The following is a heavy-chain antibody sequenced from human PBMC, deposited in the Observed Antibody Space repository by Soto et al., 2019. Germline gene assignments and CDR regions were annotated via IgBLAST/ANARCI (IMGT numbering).Heavy chain of an antibody. V-gene: IGHV4-59*08. Sequence: PSETLSLTCTVSGGSISSYYWSWIRQPPGKGLEWIGYIYYSGSTNYNPSLKSRVTISVDTSKNQFSLKLSSVTAADTAVYYCARAYDFWSGYYGLFDYLGQGTLVTVSS. CDR3: ARAYDFWSGYYGLFDY. CDR2: IYYSGST. D-gene: IGHD3-3*01. CDR1: GGSISSYY. J-gene: IGHJ4*02.